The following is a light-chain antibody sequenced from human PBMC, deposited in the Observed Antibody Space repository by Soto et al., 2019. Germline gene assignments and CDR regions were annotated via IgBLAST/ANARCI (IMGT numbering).Light chain of an antibody. J-gene: IGKJ1*01. CDR2: GAS. Sequence: DIVLTQSPGTLSLSPGERATLSARARQTIGSSYLAWYQRKPGQAPCLIIYGASSCATGIPDSFSGSGSGTVFTPTIARLESEDFAVDYCQNYGTAPQGWSFGQGTPVEGK. CDR1: QTIGSSY. CDR3: QNYGTAPQGWS. V-gene: IGKV3-20*01.